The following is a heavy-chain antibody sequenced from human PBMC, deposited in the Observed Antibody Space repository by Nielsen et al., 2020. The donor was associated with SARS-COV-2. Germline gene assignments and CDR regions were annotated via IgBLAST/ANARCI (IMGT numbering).Heavy chain of an antibody. CDR3: ARDWSSGSGSSYYYYGMDV. D-gene: IGHD3-10*01. J-gene: IGHJ6*02. V-gene: IGHV3-7*01. Sequence: GESLKISCAASGFTFSSLWMSWVRQVPGKGLEWVADIKPDGSEKVYVDSVKGRFTISRDNAKNSLYLQMNSLRAEDTAVYYCARDWSSGSGSSYYYYGMDVWGQGTTVTVSS. CDR1: GFTFSSLW. CDR2: IKPDGSEK.